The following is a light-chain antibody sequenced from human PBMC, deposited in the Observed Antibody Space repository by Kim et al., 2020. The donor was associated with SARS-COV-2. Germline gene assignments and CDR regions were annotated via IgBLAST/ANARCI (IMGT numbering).Light chain of an antibody. CDR1: QSVSSY. CDR3: QQRRNWHSIT. CDR2: DAS. V-gene: IGKV3-11*01. Sequence: EIVLTQSPATLSLSPGERATLSCRASQSVSSYLAWYQQKPGQAPRLLIYDASNRATGIPARFSGSGSGTDFTLTISSLQPEDFAVYYCQQRRNWHSITFSQGTQLEIK. J-gene: IGKJ5*01.